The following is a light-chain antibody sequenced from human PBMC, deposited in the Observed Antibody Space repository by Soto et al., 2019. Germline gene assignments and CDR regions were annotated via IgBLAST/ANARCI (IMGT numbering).Light chain of an antibody. CDR1: QNLLHSNAYNY. CDR3: AQGLATPFT. CDR2: LGS. J-gene: IGKJ4*01. Sequence: EIVLTQSPLSLPVTPGEPASISCRSSQNLLHSNAYNYLNWYLQRPGQSPQLLIYLGSNRASGVPDRFSGSGSGTDFILTISRVEAEDVGLYFCAQGLATPFTFGGGTKVEIK. V-gene: IGKV2-28*01.